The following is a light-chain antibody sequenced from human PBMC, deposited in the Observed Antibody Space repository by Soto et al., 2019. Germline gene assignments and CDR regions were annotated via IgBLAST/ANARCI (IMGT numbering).Light chain of an antibody. CDR2: WAS. CDR3: QQYYSAPLT. J-gene: IGKJ4*01. V-gene: IGKV4-1*01. Sequence: DIVMTQSPDSLAVSLGERATINCKPSQSVLYSSNNKNYLAWYQQKPGQTPKLLIYWASYRESGVPDRFSGSGSGTDFTLTISSLQAEDVAVYYCQQYYSAPLTFGGGTKVEIK. CDR1: QSVLYSSNNKNY.